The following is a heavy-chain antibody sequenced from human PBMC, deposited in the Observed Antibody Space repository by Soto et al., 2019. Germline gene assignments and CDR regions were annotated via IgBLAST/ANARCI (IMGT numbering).Heavy chain of an antibody. CDR1: GGSISSYY. D-gene: IGHD2-2*01. CDR3: ARAGQVPADLDY. J-gene: IGHJ4*02. V-gene: IGHV4-59*01. Sequence: SETLSLTCTVSGGSISSYYWSWIRQPPGKGLEWIGYIYYSGSTNYNPSLKSRVTISVDTSKNQFSLKLSSVTAADTAVYYCARAGQVPADLDYWGQGTLVTVSS. CDR2: IYYSGST.